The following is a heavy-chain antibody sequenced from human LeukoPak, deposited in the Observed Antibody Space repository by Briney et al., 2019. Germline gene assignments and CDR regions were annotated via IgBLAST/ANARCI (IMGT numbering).Heavy chain of an antibody. J-gene: IGHJ6*03. CDR1: GGSISSGSYY. V-gene: IGHV4-61*02. D-gene: IGHD6-13*01. CDR2: IYTSGST. CDR3: ARHAPGQQLDQYYYYYYYMDV. Sequence: SETLSLTCTVSGGSISSGSYYWSWIRQPAGKGLEWIGRIYTSGSTNYNPSLKSRVTISLDTSKNQFSLKLSSVTAADTAVYYCARHAPGQQLDQYYYYYYYMDVWGKGTTVTISS.